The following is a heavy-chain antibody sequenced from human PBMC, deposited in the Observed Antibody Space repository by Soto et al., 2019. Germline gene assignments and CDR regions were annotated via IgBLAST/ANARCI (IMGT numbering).Heavy chain of an antibody. CDR2: VSPPFRTS. V-gene: IGHV1-69*01. J-gene: IGHJ6*02. CDR3: ARVLYYGSGSYSPYGMDV. D-gene: IGHD3-10*01. Sequence: QVQLVQSGAEVKKPGSSVKVSCKTSGVSFNNNGIGWVRQAPGHGLEWMGGVSPPFRTSNYARKLQGRISITADASTGTVNMELSSLTSEDTAQYYCARVLYYGSGSYSPYGMDVWGQGTTVNVSS. CDR1: GVSFNNNG.